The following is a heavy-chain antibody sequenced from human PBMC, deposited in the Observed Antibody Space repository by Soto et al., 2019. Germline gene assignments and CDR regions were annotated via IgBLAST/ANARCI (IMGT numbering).Heavy chain of an antibody. CDR3: ARADLKGRVRGVTFDY. Sequence: EVQLVESGGGLVQPGGSLRLSCAASGFTFSSYWMIWVRQAPGKGLEWVANIKQDGSEKYYVDSVKGRFTISRDNAKNSLYLQMNSLRAEDTAVYYCARADLKGRVRGVTFDYWGQGTLVTVSS. CDR2: IKQDGSEK. J-gene: IGHJ4*02. V-gene: IGHV3-7*01. CDR1: GFTFSSYW. D-gene: IGHD3-10*01.